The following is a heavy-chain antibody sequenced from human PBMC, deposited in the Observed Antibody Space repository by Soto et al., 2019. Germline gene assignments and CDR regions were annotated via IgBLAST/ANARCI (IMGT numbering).Heavy chain of an antibody. V-gene: IGHV2-5*02. Sequence: HITLKEYGPTLVKPTQTLTLTCTFSGFSLSTSGVGVGWIRQPPGKALEWLALSYWDDDKRYSPSLKSRLTITKDTSKNQVVLTMTNMDPVDTATYYCTYCSGGSCPSHWGQGTLVTVSS. CDR3: TYCSGGSCPSH. D-gene: IGHD2-15*01. J-gene: IGHJ4*02. CDR1: GFSLSTSGVG. CDR2: SYWDDDK.